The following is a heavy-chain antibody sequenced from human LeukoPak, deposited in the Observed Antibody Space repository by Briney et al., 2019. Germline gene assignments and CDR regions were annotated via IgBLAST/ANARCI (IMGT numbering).Heavy chain of an antibody. D-gene: IGHD3-22*01. V-gene: IGHV4-38-2*02. CDR1: GYSISSGYY. CDR2: IYHSGST. J-gene: IGHJ4*02. Sequence: SETLSLTCTVSGYSISSGYYWGWIRQPPGKGLEWIGSIYHSGSTYYNPSLKSRVTISEDTSKNQFSLKLSSVTAADTAVYYCASHPHYYDSSGYRFDYWGQGTLVTISS. CDR3: ASHPHYYDSSGYRFDY.